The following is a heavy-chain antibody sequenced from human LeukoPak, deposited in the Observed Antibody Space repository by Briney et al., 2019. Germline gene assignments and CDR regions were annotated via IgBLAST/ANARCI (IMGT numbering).Heavy chain of an antibody. V-gene: IGHV4-34*01. D-gene: IGHD1-26*01. CDR1: GGSFSGYY. Sequence: SETLSLTCAVYGGSFSGYYWSWIRQPPGKGLEWIGEINHSGSTNYNPSLKSRVTISVDTSENQFSLKLSSVTAADTAVYYCARGIIVGAKFDYWGQGTLVTVSS. CDR2: INHSGST. J-gene: IGHJ4*02. CDR3: ARGIIVGAKFDY.